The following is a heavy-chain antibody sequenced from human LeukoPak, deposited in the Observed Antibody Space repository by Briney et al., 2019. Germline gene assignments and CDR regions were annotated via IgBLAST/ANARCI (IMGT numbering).Heavy chain of an antibody. V-gene: IGHV3-33*01. CDR2: IWHDGSHK. CDR3: ARKIFGSGSYPDF. CDR1: GFAFNTYA. D-gene: IGHD3-10*01. Sequence: GGSLRLSCAASGFAFNTYAMHWVRQAPGQGLEWVALIWHDGSHKFYSNSVRGQFTISRDNSKNTVSLQMNNLRPEDTAVYYCARKIFGSGSYPDFWGQGTLVTVSS. J-gene: IGHJ4*02.